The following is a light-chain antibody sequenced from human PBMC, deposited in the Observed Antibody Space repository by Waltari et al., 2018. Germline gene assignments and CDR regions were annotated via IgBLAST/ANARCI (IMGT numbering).Light chain of an antibody. Sequence: QSALTQPASVSGSPGQSIPISCTGSSSDVGAYNYVSWYQQHPGKAPKLMIYEVSNRPSGVSNRFSGSKSGNTASLTISWLLAEDEADYYCISYSSSTTLGVFGGGTKLTVL. J-gene: IGLJ2*01. CDR2: EVS. CDR3: ISYSSSTTLGV. CDR1: SSDVGAYNY. V-gene: IGLV2-14*03.